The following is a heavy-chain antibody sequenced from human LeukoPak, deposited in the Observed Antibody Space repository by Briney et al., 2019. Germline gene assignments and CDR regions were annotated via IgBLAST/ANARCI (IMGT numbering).Heavy chain of an antibody. CDR1: VFTFSNYN. CDR2: ISSSSNIR. CDR3: ARDFAREFTIDY. Sequence: PGWALRLSCAASVFTFSNYNMNWFRQPPGKGLQWVSYISSSSNIRYYADSVKGRFTISRDNAKNSLFLQMNSLRAEDTAVYYCARDFAREFTIDYWGQGTLVTVSS. V-gene: IGHV3-48*01. D-gene: IGHD3-10*01. J-gene: IGHJ4*02.